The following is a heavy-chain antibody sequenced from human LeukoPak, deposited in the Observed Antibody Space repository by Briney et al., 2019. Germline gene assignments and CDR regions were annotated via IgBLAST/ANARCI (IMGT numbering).Heavy chain of an antibody. V-gene: IGHV1-18*01. D-gene: IGHD2-15*01. CDR2: ISAYNGNT. J-gene: IGHJ5*02. Sequence: LRASVKVSCKASGYTFTSYGISWVRQAPGQGLEWMGWISAYNGNTNYAQKLQGRVTMTTDTSTSTAYMELRSLRSDDTAVYYCARGRYCSGGSCYHDWFDPWGQGTLVTVSS. CDR1: GYTFTSYG. CDR3: ARGRYCSGGSCYHDWFDP.